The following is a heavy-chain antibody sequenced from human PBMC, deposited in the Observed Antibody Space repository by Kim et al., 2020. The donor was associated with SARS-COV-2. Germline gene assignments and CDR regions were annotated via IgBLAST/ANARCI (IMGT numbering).Heavy chain of an antibody. D-gene: IGHD1-7*01. V-gene: IGHV3-33*01. CDR3: ASEGITGTTGRFYYYMDV. J-gene: IGHJ6*03. CDR2: IWYDGSNK. Sequence: GGSLRLSCAASGFTFSSYGMHWVRQAPGKGLEWVAVIWYDGSNKYYADSVKGRFTISRHNSKNTLYLQMNSLRAEDTAVYYCASEGITGTTGRFYYYMDVWGKGTTVTVSS. CDR1: GFTFSSYG.